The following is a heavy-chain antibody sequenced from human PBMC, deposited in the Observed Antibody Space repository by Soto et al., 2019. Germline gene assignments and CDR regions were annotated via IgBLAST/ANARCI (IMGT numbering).Heavy chain of an antibody. CDR2: INPSGGST. CDR3: AREAIAAAGKGPFDY. D-gene: IGHD6-13*01. Sequence: QVQLVQSGAEVKKPGASVKVSCKASGYTFTSYYMHWVRQAPGQGLEWMGIINPSGGSTSYAQKLQCRDTMTRDTSTSTVYMELSSLRSEDTAVYYCAREAIAAAGKGPFDYWGQGTLVTVSS. V-gene: IGHV1-46*03. CDR1: GYTFTSYY. J-gene: IGHJ4*02.